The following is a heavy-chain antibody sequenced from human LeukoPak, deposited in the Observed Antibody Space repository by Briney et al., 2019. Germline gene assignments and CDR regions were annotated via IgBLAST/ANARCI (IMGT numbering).Heavy chain of an antibody. CDR1: GGTFSSYA. D-gene: IGHD2-2*01. CDR3: ARGGTGYQLPQIIYYFDY. J-gene: IGHJ4*02. CDR2: IIPIFGTA. Sequence: ASVKVSCKASGGTFSSYAISWVRQAPGQGLEWMGGIIPIFGTANYAQKFQGRVTITTDESTSTAYMERSSLRSEDTAVYYCARGGTGYQLPQIIYYFDYWGQGTLVTVSS. V-gene: IGHV1-69*05.